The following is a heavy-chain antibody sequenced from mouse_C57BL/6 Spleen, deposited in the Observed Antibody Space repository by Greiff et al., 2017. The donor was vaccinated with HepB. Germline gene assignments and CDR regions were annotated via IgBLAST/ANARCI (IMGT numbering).Heavy chain of an antibody. CDR2: ISSGGSYT. CDR1: GFTFSSYG. J-gene: IGHJ4*01. D-gene: IGHD2-5*01. Sequence: EVMLVESGGDLVKPGGSLKLSCAASGFTFSSYGMSWVRQTPDKRLEWVATISSGGSYTYYPDSVKGRFTISRDNAKNTLYLQMSSLKSEDTAMYYCARRYSNPYAMDYWGQGTSVTVSS. V-gene: IGHV5-6*02. CDR3: ARRYSNPYAMDY.